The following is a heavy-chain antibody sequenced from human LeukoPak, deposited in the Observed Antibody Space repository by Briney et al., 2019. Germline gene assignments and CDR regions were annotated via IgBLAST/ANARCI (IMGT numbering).Heavy chain of an antibody. CDR1: RGTFSSYA. J-gene: IGHJ6*03. CDR3: ARDGSSWYGSGYYYYMDV. V-gene: IGHV1-46*01. D-gene: IGHD6-13*01. Sequence: ASVKVSCKASRGTFSSYAISWLRQAPGQGLEWMGIINPSGGSTSYAQKFQGRVTMTRDMSTSTVYMELSSLRSEDTAVYYCARDGSSWYGSGYYYYMDVWGKGTTVTISS. CDR2: INPSGGST.